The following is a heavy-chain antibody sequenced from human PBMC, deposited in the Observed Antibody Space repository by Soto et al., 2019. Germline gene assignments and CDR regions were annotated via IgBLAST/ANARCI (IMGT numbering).Heavy chain of an antibody. CDR3: ARDPSGAYCGGDCSH. CDR1: GGSISSGDYY. J-gene: IGHJ4*02. Sequence: SERLALTCTVSGGSISSGDYYWSWIRQPPGKGLEWIGYIYYSGSTYYNPSLKSRVTISVDTSKNQFSLKLSSVTAADTAVYYCARDPSGAYCGGDCSHWGQGTLVTV. D-gene: IGHD2-21*02. CDR2: IYYSGST. V-gene: IGHV4-30-4*01.